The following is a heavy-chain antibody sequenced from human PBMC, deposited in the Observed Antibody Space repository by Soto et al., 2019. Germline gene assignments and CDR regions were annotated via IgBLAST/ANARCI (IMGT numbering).Heavy chain of an antibody. CDR2: IYYSGST. Sequence: SETLSLTCSVSGGSMSNYYWSWIRQPPGKGLEWIGNIYYSGSTNYNPSLRGRLTISVDTSKNQFSLKLSSVTTADTAVYYCAKSPDFWSGYHALYFDYWGQGTLVTVSS. CDR1: GGSMSNYY. D-gene: IGHD3-3*01. J-gene: IGHJ4*02. CDR3: AKSPDFWSGYHALYFDY. V-gene: IGHV4-59*01.